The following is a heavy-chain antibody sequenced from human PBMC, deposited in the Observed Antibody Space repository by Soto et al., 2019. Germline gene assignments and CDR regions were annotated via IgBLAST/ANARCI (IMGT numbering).Heavy chain of an antibody. J-gene: IGHJ4*02. CDR2: INPNSGGT. Sequence: QVQLVQSGAEVKKPGASVKVSCKASGYTFTGYYMHWVRQAPGQGLEWMGWINPNSGGTNYAQKFQGWVTMTPDTSISTAYMELSRLRSDDTAVYYCARELRYCSGGSCYSGGFDYWGQGTLGTVSS. CDR1: GYTFTGYY. CDR3: ARELRYCSGGSCYSGGFDY. V-gene: IGHV1-2*04. D-gene: IGHD2-15*01.